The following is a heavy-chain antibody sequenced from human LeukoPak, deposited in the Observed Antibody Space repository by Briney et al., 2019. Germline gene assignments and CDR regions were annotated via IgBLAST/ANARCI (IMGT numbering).Heavy chain of an antibody. D-gene: IGHD3-16*01. CDR1: GFTVSTNS. CDR2: IYSGGST. V-gene: IGHV3-53*01. J-gene: IGHJ5*02. CDR3: ARGVGLGGWFDP. Sequence: GGSLRLSCTVSGFTVSTNSMSWVRQTPGKGLEWVSFIYSGGSTHYSDSVKGRFTISRDNAKNSLYLQMNSLRVEDTAVYYCARGVGLGGWFDPWGQGTLVTVSS.